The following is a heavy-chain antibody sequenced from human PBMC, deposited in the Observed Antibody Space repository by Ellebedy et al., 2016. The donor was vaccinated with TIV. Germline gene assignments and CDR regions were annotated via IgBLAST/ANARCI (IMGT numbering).Heavy chain of an antibody. CDR2: ISSSIRTI. CDR1: GFTFSGYS. CDR3: AKVGIMIVMGYGMDV. V-gene: IGHV3-48*04. Sequence: PGGSLRLSCAASGFTFSGYSMNWVRQAPGKGLEWISNISSSIRTISYADSVKGRFTISRDNAKNSLYLQMNSLRAEDTAVYYCAKVGIMIVMGYGMDVWGQGTTVTVSS. D-gene: IGHD3-22*01. J-gene: IGHJ6*02.